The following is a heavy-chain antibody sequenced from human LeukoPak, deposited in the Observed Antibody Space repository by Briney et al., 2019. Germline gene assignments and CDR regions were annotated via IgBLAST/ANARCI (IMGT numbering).Heavy chain of an antibody. J-gene: IGHJ4*02. Sequence: GGSLRLSCAASGFTFSSYSMNWVRQAPGKGLEWVSSISSSSSYIYYADSVKGRSTISRDNAKNSLYLQMNSLRAEDTAVYYCASSEEDYGDRPESGFWGQGTLVTVSS. CDR1: GFTFSSYS. CDR2: ISSSSSYI. V-gene: IGHV3-21*01. D-gene: IGHD4-17*01. CDR3: ASSEEDYGDRPESGF.